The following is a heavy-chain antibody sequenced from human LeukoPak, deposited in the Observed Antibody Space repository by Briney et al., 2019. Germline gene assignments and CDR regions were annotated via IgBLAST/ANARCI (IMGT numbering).Heavy chain of an antibody. Sequence: GGSLRLSCAASGFTFSSYSMNWVRQAPGKGLEWVSSISSSSSYIYYADSVKGRFTISRDNAKNSLYLQMDSLRAEDTAVYYCARIELYGGNLAYWGQGTLVTVSS. V-gene: IGHV3-21*01. D-gene: IGHD4-23*01. CDR2: ISSSSSYI. J-gene: IGHJ4*02. CDR3: ARIELYGGNLAY. CDR1: GFTFSSYS.